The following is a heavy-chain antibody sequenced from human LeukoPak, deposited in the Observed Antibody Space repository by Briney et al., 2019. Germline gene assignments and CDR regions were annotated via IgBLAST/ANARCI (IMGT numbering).Heavy chain of an antibody. CDR1: GFTFSSYW. V-gene: IGHV3-7*03. CDR2: IKQDGSEK. Sequence: GGSLRLSCAASGFTFSSYWMSWVRQAPGKGLEWVANIKQDGSEKYYVDSVKGRFTISRDNAMNSLYLQMDSLRVEDTAIYYCARSVPYGTTWYGRSDCWGQGTQVTVSS. D-gene: IGHD6-13*01. CDR3: ARSVPYGTTWYGRSDC. J-gene: IGHJ4*02.